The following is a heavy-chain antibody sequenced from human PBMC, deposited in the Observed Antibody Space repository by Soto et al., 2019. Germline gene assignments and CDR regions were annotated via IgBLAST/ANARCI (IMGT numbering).Heavy chain of an antibody. V-gene: IGHV1-2*02. D-gene: IGHD6-19*01. CDR3: AREASAVVSLDY. J-gene: IGHJ4*02. CDR1: GYTFAAYS. Sequence: ASVKVSCKASGYTFAAYSMHWVRQAPGQGLEWVGWFNPNSGDTIYAQKFQGRVTLTRDTSIGTAYMELYSLTSDDTAVYYCAREASAVVSLDYWGQGTLVTVSS. CDR2: FNPNSGDT.